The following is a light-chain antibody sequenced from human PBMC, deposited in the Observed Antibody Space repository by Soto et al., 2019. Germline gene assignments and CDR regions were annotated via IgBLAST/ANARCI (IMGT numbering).Light chain of an antibody. CDR3: QQYGSSPQRT. Sequence: EIVLTQSPGTLSLSPGERATLSCRASQSVSSSYLAWYQQKPGQAPRLLIYGASSRATGIPDRFSGSGSGTDLTLTIIRLEPEDFGVYSCQQYGSSPQRTFGQGTKVELK. CDR1: QSVSSSY. J-gene: IGKJ1*01. V-gene: IGKV3-20*01. CDR2: GAS.